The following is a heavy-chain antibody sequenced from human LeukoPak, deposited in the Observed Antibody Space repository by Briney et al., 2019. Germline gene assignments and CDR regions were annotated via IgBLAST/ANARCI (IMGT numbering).Heavy chain of an antibody. J-gene: IGHJ6*03. CDR3: ARPDIVVVPAAIDAYYYYYYYMDV. Sequence: SVKVSCKASGGTFSSYAISWVRQAPGQGLEWMGGIIPIFGTANYAQKLQGRVTITADESTSTAYMEVSSLRSEDTAVYYCARPDIVVVPAAIDAYYYYYYYMDVWGKGTTVTVSS. CDR1: GGTFSSYA. V-gene: IGHV1-69*01. D-gene: IGHD2-2*01. CDR2: IIPIFGTA.